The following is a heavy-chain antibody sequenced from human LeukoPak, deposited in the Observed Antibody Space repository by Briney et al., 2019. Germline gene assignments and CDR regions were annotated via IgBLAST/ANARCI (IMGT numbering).Heavy chain of an antibody. CDR3: ARAPGYSSTTFYYYYGMDV. V-gene: IGHV4-34*01. Sequence: SETLSLTCAVYGGSFSGYYWSWIRQPPGKGLEWIGEINHSGSTNYNPSLKSRVTISVDTSKNQFSLKLSSVTAADTAVYYCARAPGYSSTTFYYYYGMDVWGQGTTVTVSS. CDR1: GGSFSGYY. J-gene: IGHJ6*02. D-gene: IGHD6-19*01. CDR2: INHSGST.